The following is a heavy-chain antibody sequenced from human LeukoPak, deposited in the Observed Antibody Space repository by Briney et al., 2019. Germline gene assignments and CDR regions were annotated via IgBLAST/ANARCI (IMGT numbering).Heavy chain of an antibody. Sequence: GGSLRLSCAASGFTFSNYWISWVRQAAGKGLEWVANIQEDGSGKYYVDSVRGRFTISRDNAKNSLYLQMSSLRDEDTAVYYCARDPGHSRPSSYGYFDHWGQGTLATISS. CDR2: IQEDGSGK. V-gene: IGHV3-7*01. CDR1: GFTFSNYW. J-gene: IGHJ4*02. CDR3: ARDPGHSRPSSYGYFDH. D-gene: IGHD3-22*01.